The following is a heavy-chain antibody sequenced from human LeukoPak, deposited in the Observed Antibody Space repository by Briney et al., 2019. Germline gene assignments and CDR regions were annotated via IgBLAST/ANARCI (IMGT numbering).Heavy chain of an antibody. D-gene: IGHD3-3*01. CDR1: GGSFSGYY. J-gene: IGHJ6*02. CDR3: ARVRSGSRPNYYYYGMDV. V-gene: IGHV4-34*01. CDR2: ITHSGSL. Sequence: PSETLSLTCAVYGGSFSGYYWSWIRQPPGKGLAWIGEITHSGSLNYNPSLRSRVTISVDTSKNQFSPKLSSVTAADTAVYYCARVRSGSRPNYYYYGMDVWGQGTTVTISS.